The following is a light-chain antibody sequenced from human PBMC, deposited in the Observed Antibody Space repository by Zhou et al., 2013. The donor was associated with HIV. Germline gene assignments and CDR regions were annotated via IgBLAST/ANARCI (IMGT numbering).Light chain of an antibody. J-gene: IGKJ1*01. CDR3: QQYGNSPQT. V-gene: IGKV3-20*01. Sequence: EIVLTQSPGTLSLSPGERATLSCRASQSVSNNYLAWYQQKPGQGPRLLIYGASSRATGIPDRFSGSGSGTDFTLTISRLEPEDFAVYFCQQYGNSPQTFGQGTKVEI. CDR1: QSVSNNY. CDR2: GAS.